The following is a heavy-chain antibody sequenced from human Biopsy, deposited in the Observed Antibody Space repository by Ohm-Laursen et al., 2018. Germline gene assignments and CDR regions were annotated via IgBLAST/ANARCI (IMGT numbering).Heavy chain of an antibody. CDR1: GESMGTYY. D-gene: IGHD6-19*01. CDR3: AKHGSGWTGDDAFHI. Sequence: SDTLSLTCTVSGESMGTYYWSWIRQPPGKVMEWIASIYYSGTTHKNPSLKSRVTISVDTSQGLLSLDLSSVTAADTAVYYCAKHGSGWTGDDAFHIWGQGTMVTVSS. CDR2: IYYSGTT. J-gene: IGHJ3*02. V-gene: IGHV4-59*07.